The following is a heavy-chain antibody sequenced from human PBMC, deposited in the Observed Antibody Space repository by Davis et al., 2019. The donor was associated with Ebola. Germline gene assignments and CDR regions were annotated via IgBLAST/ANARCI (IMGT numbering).Heavy chain of an antibody. CDR1: GFTVSGNY. D-gene: IGHD3-22*01. CDR3: ARGGYYDSSGYSHAAFDI. V-gene: IGHV3-30-3*01. Sequence: GESLKISCAASGFTVSGNYMSWVRQAPGKGLEWVATISYDGSNEYYADSVKGRFTISRDNSKNTLYLQMNSLRAEDTAVYHCARGGYYDSSGYSHAAFDIWGQGTMVTVSS. J-gene: IGHJ3*02. CDR2: ISYDGSNE.